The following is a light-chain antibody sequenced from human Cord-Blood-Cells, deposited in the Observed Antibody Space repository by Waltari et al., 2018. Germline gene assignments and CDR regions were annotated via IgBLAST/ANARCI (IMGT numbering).Light chain of an antibody. CDR1: ALPKQS. V-gene: IGLV3-25*02. CDR2: KDN. Sequence: SYELTLPPSVSVSPDQTARLPCAGDALPKQSAYWYQQKPGQAHVLVIYKDNERPSGIPERFSGSSSGTTVTLTISGVQAEDEADYYCQSADSSGTYVFETGTKVTVL. J-gene: IGLJ1*01. CDR3: QSADSSGTYV.